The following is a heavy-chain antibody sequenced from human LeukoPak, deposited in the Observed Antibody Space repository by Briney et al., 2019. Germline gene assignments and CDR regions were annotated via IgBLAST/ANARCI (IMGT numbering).Heavy chain of an antibody. J-gene: IGHJ6*02. CDR3: ARDTYYDILPQYYYYGMDV. D-gene: IGHD3-9*01. Sequence: GGSLRLSCAASGFTFSSYAMSWVRQAPGKGLEWVSAISGSGGSTYYADSVKGRFTISRDNSKNTLYLQMNSLRAEDTAVYYCARDTYYDILPQYYYYGMDVWGQGTTVTVSS. CDR2: ISGSGGST. V-gene: IGHV3-23*01. CDR1: GFTFSSYA.